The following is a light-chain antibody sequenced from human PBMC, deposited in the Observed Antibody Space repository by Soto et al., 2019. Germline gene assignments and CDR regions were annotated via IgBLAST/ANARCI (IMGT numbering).Light chain of an antibody. J-gene: IGLJ3*02. CDR1: ASSIAARYD. CDR3: QSYDNSLNEWV. CDR2: GNN. V-gene: IGLV1-40*01. Sequence: QSVLTQPPSVSGAPGQRVTISCTGTASSIAARYDVHWYQQIPGKAPKLIIYGNNNRPSGVPDRFSASKSGISASLAITGLQADDEADYYCQSYDNSLNEWVFGGGTKLTVL.